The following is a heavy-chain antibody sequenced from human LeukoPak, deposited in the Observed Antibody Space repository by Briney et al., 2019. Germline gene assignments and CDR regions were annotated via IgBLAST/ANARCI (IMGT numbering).Heavy chain of an antibody. J-gene: IGHJ4*02. CDR1: GGSFSGYY. CDR2: INHSGST. CDR3: ARGVIANPSFDY. Sequence: SETLSLTCAVYGGSFSGYYWSWIRQPPGKGLEWIGEINHSGSTNYNPSLKSRVTISVDTSKNQFSLKPSSATAADTAVYYCARGVIANPSFDYWGQGTLVTVSS. V-gene: IGHV4-34*01. D-gene: IGHD2-21*01.